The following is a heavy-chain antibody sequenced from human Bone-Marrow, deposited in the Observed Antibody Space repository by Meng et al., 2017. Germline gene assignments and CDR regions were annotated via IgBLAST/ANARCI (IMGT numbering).Heavy chain of an antibody. CDR3: AGDFDY. CDR2: ISSSGNTI. V-gene: IGHV3-11*04. J-gene: IGHJ4*02. Sequence: QVCRVGSGGGLVKPGGSLIISLAASGFTFSAYSMSWIRQAPGKGLEWISYISSSGNTIYYADSVKGRFTISRDNAKNSLYLQMNGLRAEDTAVYYCAGDFDYWGQGTLVTVSS. CDR1: GFTFSAYS.